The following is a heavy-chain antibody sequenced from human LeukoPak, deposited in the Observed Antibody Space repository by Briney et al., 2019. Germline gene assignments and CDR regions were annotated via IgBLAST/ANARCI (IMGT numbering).Heavy chain of an antibody. D-gene: IGHD3-3*01. J-gene: IGHJ4*02. V-gene: IGHV4-59*12. CDR2: IYYSGST. Sequence: PSETLSLTCIVSGGSISSYYWSWIRQPPGKGLEWIGYIYYSGSTNYNPSLKSRVTISLDTSKNQFSLKLSSVTAADTAVYYCASFIFGGAFDYWGQGTLVTVSS. CDR3: ASFIFGGAFDY. CDR1: GGSISSYY.